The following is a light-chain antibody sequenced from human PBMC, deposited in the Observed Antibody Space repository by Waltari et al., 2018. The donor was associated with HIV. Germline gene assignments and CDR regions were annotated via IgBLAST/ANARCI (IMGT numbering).Light chain of an antibody. Sequence: QTVVTPEPSFSVSPGRTVTLTCALSSGSVSTSYYPSWYQQTPGQAPRTLIYSTNTRSSGVPDRFSGSILGNKAALTITGAQADDESDYYCVLYMGSGISVFGTGTKVTVL. J-gene: IGLJ1*01. CDR3: VLYMGSGISV. CDR1: SGSVSTSYY. V-gene: IGLV8-61*01. CDR2: STN.